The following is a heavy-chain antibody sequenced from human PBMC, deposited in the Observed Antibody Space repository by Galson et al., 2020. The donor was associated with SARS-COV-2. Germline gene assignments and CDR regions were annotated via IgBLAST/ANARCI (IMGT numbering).Heavy chain of an antibody. D-gene: IGHD5-12*01. CDR3: ARALQGYNFCDR. CDR1: GLNFRDNY. Sequence: GESLKISCAASGLNFRDNYMSWIRPAPGKGLEWLAFFSRRGISIYYASSVEGRFTISRDSAKNSLSLQMNSLRVEYTAVYYCARALQGYNFCDRGGRGTLGTVSS. CDR2: FSRRGISI. V-gene: IGHV3-11*04. J-gene: IGHJ2*01.